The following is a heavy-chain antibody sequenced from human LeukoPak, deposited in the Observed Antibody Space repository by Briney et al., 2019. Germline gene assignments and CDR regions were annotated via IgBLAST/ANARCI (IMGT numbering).Heavy chain of an antibody. D-gene: IGHD6-13*01. CDR2: FYYSGST. CDR3: ARSSRPAKYYGNGMDV. Sequence: SETLSLTCTVSGGSITTYYWNWIRQPPGKGLEWIGSFYYSGSTNYKPSRNSRVTMSTDTAKKQFSLKLSSVTAADTAVYYCARSSRPAKYYGNGMDVWGQGTTVTVSS. J-gene: IGHJ6*02. V-gene: IGHV4-59*01. CDR1: GGSITTYY.